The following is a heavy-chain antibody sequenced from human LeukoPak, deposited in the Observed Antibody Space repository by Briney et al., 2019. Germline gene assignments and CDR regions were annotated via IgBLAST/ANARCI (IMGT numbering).Heavy chain of an antibody. CDR2: INHSGST. V-gene: IGHV4-34*01. CDR3: ARMIAAAGWSYYYYYMDV. J-gene: IGHJ6*03. Sequence: PSETLSLTCAVYGGSFSGYYWSWIRQPPGKGLEWIGEINHSGSTNYNPSLKSRVTISVDTSKNQFSLKLSSVTAADTAVYYCARMIAAAGWSYYYYYMDVWGKGTTVTISS. CDR1: GGSFSGYY. D-gene: IGHD6-13*01.